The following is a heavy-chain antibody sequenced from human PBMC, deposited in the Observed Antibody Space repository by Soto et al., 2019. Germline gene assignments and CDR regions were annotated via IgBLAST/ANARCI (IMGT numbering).Heavy chain of an antibody. V-gene: IGHV3-66*01. Sequence: EVQLVESGGGLVQPGGSLRLSCVASGFTVSNNYMTWVRQAPGKVLEWVSNMYSGGGTDYTDSVKGRFTISRDSSTNTLYLQMDNGRAEDTAVYYCARDPGVNWAWGKGTTVTVSS. CDR2: MYSGGGT. J-gene: IGHJ6*04. CDR3: ARDPGVNWA. CDR1: GFTVSNNY. D-gene: IGHD2-8*01.